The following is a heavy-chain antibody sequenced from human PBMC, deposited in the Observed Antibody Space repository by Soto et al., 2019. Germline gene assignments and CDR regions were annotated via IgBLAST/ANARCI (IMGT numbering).Heavy chain of an antibody. CDR2: VSSSSSYI. Sequence: GGSLRLCCAASGFTFSSYSMNWVRQAPGKGLEWVSSVSSSSSYIYYADSVKGRFTISRDNAKNSLYLQMNSLRAEDTAVYYCARANPHYYYYGMGVWGQGTTVTVSS. V-gene: IGHV3-21*01. CDR3: ARANPHYYYYGMGV. J-gene: IGHJ6*02. CDR1: GFTFSSYS.